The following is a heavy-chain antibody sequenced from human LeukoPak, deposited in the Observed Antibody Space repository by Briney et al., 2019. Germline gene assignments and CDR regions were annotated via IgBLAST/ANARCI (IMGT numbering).Heavy chain of an antibody. J-gene: IGHJ4*02. V-gene: IGHV1-69*06. CDR3: ARVGEYGSGSYLLY. CDR2: IIPIFGTA. CDR1: GGTFSSYA. D-gene: IGHD3-10*01. Sequence: GASVKVSCNASGGTFSSYAISWVRQAPGQGLEWMGGIIPIFGTANYAQKFQGRVTITADKSTSTAYMELSSLRSDDTAVYYCARVGEYGSGSYLLYWGQGTLVTVSS.